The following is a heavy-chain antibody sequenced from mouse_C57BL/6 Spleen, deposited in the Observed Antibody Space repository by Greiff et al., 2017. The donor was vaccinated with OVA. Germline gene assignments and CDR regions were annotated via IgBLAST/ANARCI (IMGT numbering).Heavy chain of an antibody. V-gene: IGHV5-17*01. J-gene: IGHJ4*01. Sequence: EVMLVESGGGLVKPGGSLKLSCAVSGFTFSDYGMHWVRQAPEKGLEWVAYISSGSSTIYYADTVKGRFNISRDNAKNTLFLQMTSLRSEDRAMYYCANYYPEAMDYWGQGTSVTVSS. CDR1: GFTFSDYG. D-gene: IGHD1-1*01. CDR3: ANYYPEAMDY. CDR2: ISSGSSTI.